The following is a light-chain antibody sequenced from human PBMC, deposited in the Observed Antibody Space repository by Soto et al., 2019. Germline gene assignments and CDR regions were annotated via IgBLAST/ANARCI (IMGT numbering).Light chain of an antibody. CDR2: AAS. Sequence: DIQMTQSPSSLSASVGDRVTITCRASQSISSYLNWYQQKPGKAPKLLIYAASSLQSGVPSRFSGSGSGTDFTLPIISLQPEDFATYYCQQSYRTPRITFGGGTKVEIK. CDR1: QSISSY. CDR3: QQSYRTPRIT. J-gene: IGKJ4*01. V-gene: IGKV1-39*01.